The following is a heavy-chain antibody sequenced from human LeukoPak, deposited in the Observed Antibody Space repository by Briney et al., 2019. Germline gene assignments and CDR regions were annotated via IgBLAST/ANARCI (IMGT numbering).Heavy chain of an antibody. Sequence: PSETLSLTCTVSGGSISSYYWSWIRQPAGKGLEWIGRIYTSGSTNYNPSLKSRVTMSVDTSKNQFSLKLSSVTAADTAVYYCAGTPYYDFWSGYLGDDYWGQGTLVTVSS. D-gene: IGHD3-3*01. CDR3: AGTPYYDFWSGYLGDDY. J-gene: IGHJ4*02. V-gene: IGHV4-4*07. CDR2: IYTSGST. CDR1: GGSISSYY.